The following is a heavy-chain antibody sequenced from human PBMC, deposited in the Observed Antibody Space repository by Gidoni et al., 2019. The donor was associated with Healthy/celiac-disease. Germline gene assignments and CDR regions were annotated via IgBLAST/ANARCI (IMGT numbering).Heavy chain of an antibody. CDR1: GFTFISYA. CDR3: ANDYGDSDYYYYGMDV. Sequence: EVQLLESGGGLVQPGGSLRLSCAASGFTFISYAMSWVRQAPGKGLEWVSAISGSGGSTYYADSVKGRFTISRDNSKNTLYLQMNSLRAEDTAVYYCANDYGDSDYYYYGMDVWGKGTTVTVSS. CDR2: ISGSGGST. V-gene: IGHV3-23*01. J-gene: IGHJ6*04. D-gene: IGHD4-17*01.